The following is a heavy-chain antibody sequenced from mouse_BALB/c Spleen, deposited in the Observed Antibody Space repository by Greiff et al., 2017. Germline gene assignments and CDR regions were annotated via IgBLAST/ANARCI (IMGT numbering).Heavy chain of an antibody. J-gene: IGHJ2*01. Sequence: LVESGAELVRPGVSVKISCKGSGYTFTDYAMHWVKQSHAKSLEWIGVISTYYGDASYNQKFKGKATMTVDKSSSTAYMELARLTSEDSAIYYCARGGDYFDYWGQGTTLTVSS. CDR2: ISTYYGDA. V-gene: IGHV1S137*01. CDR1: GYTFTDYA. CDR3: ARGGDYFDY.